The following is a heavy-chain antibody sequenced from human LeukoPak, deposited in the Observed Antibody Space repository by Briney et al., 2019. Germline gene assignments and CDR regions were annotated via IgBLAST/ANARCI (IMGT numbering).Heavy chain of an antibody. J-gene: IGHJ6*02. Sequence: GGSLRLSCAASGFTFSSYAMHWVRQAPGKGLEWVAVISYDGSNKYYADSVKGRFTISRDNSKNTLYLQMNSLRAEDTAVYYCARGDRVKQGLGDYGMDVWGQGTTVTVSS. CDR2: ISYDGSNK. V-gene: IGHV3-30-3*01. CDR1: GFTFSSYA. CDR3: ARGDRVKQGLGDYGMDV. D-gene: IGHD6-19*01.